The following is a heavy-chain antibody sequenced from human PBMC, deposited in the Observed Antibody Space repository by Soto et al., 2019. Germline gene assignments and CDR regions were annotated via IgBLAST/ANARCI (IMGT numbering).Heavy chain of an antibody. V-gene: IGHV3-15*01. Sequence: GGSLRLSCAASGFTFSNAWMSWVRQAPGKGLEWVGRIKSKTDGGTTDYAAPVKGRFTISRDDSKNTLYLQMNSLKTEDTAVYYCTTDHQPYCSGGSCYLDDYGDYSNDYWGQGTLVTVSS. CDR3: TTDHQPYCSGGSCYLDDYGDYSNDY. D-gene: IGHD2-15*01. J-gene: IGHJ4*02. CDR2: IKSKTDGGTT. CDR1: GFTFSNAW.